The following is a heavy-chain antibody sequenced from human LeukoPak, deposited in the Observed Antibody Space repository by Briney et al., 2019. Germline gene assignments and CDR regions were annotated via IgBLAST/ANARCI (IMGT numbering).Heavy chain of an antibody. CDR2: MNPNSGNT. CDR3: ARAGDNNWFDP. J-gene: IGHJ5*02. Sequence: GASVKVSCKASGYTFTSYDINWVRQATGQGLEWMGWMNPNSGNTVYAQKFQGRVTITRNTSISTAYMELSSLRSEYTAVYYCARAGDNNWFDPWGKGTLVTVSS. D-gene: IGHD2-21*02. CDR1: GYTFTSYD. V-gene: IGHV1-8*03.